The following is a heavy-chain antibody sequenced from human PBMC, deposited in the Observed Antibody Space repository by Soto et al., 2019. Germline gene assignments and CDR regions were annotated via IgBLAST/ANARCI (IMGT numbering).Heavy chain of an antibody. CDR2: IYWDDAK. J-gene: IGHJ6*02. D-gene: IGHD3-9*01. CDR1: GISLTNSGVG. Sequence: QITLTESGPTLVKPTQTLTLTCTFSGISLTNSGVGVSWIRQPPGKALEWLAVIYWDDAKHFSPSQKSRLTIPKDTSKNQLVLTMTNMDSVDTATYFCAQMDFDLYGMDVWGQGTTVIVSS. V-gene: IGHV2-5*02. CDR3: AQMDFDLYGMDV.